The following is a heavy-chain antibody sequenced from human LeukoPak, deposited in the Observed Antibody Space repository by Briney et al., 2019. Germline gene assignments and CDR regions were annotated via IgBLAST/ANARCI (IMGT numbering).Heavy chain of an antibody. J-gene: IGHJ5*02. D-gene: IGHD4-17*01. V-gene: IGHV1-18*01. CDR2: MNTYNDQT. CDR3: ARDPGATVGFDP. CDR1: GYSFTRSG. Sequence: GASVKVSCTASGYSFTRSGISWVRQAPGQGLEWMAWMNTYNDQTNYAQKFQGRVTLTTDTSTSTAYMELRSLRSDDTAVYYCARDPGATVGFDPWGQGTLVTVSS.